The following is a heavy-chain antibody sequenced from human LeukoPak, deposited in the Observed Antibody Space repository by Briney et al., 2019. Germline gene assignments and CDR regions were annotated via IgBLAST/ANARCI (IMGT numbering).Heavy chain of an antibody. V-gene: IGHV3-53*01. CDR1: GFSVRTTY. J-gene: IGHJ4*02. Sequence: GGSLRLSCAASGFSVRTTYMSWVRQAPAKGLEWVSVLYTGGGTDHADSVKGRFTISRDNSKSTLYIQMNSLRAEDTAVYYCARAKPKNMVRGLIMRRESRYYFDYWGQGTLVTVSS. CDR2: LYTGGGT. D-gene: IGHD3-10*01. CDR3: ARAKPKNMVRGLIMRRESRYYFDY.